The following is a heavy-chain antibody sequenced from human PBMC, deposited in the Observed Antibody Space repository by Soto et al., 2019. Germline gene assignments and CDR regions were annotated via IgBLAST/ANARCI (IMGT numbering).Heavy chain of an antibody. Sequence: SETLSLTCAVYGWSFSGYYWSWIRQPPGKGLEWIGEINHSGSTNYNPSLKSRVTISGDTSTNQFSLKVSSVTAADTAVYYCARRPFYYGMDVWGQGTTVTVSS. CDR1: GWSFSGYY. V-gene: IGHV4-34*01. CDR3: ARRPFYYGMDV. J-gene: IGHJ6*02. CDR2: INHSGST.